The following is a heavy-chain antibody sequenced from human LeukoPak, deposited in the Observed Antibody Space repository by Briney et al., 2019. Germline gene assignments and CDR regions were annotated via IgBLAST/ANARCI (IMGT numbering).Heavy chain of an antibody. J-gene: IGHJ4*02. CDR2: IYHSGST. D-gene: IGHD4-17*01. Sequence: PSETLSLTCGVSGGSISSGGFSWSWIRQPPGKGLEWIGYIYHSGSTYYKPSLKSRVTISIDRSKNYSSLNLSSVTAADTAVSYCARGWDYGGNFDYWGQGTLVTVSS. V-gene: IGHV4-30-2*01. CDR1: GGSISSGGFS. CDR3: ARGWDYGGNFDY.